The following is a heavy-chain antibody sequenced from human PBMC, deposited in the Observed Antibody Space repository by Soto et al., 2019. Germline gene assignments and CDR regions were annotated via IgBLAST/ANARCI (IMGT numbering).Heavy chain of an antibody. CDR2: FIPMFNRP. V-gene: IGHV1-69*01. CDR1: GGTFSSYT. CDR3: ARGQFHHVSNYYYALDV. Sequence: QVQLVQSGAEVKKPGSSVKVSCKAYGGTFSSYTISRVRQAPGQGLEWMGGFIPMFNRPHSARKFQGRVTITTDESTSTAYMDLSSLRSEDTAVYYCARGQFHHVSNYYYALDVWGQGTTVTVSS. J-gene: IGHJ6*02.